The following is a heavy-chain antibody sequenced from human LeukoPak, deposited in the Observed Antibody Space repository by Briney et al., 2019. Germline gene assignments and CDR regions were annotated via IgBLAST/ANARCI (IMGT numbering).Heavy chain of an antibody. J-gene: IGHJ6*04. CDR3: AREVGYQLLSGDYYYYGMDV. Sequence: GGSLRLSCAASGFTFSSYWMSWVRQAPGKGLEWVANIKQDGSEKYYVDSVKGRFTISRDNAKNSLYLQMNSLRAEDTAVYYCAREVGYQLLSGDYYYYGMDVWGKGTTVTVSS. CDR2: IKQDGSEK. D-gene: IGHD2-2*01. V-gene: IGHV3-7*01. CDR1: GFTFSSYW.